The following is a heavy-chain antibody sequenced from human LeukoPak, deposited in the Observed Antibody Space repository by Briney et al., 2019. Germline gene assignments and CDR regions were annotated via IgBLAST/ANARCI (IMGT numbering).Heavy chain of an antibody. V-gene: IGHV4-4*07. CDR3: ARAYYEVGPHYDSSGYYYAAFDI. J-gene: IGHJ3*02. CDR1: GGSISSYY. Sequence: SETLSLTCTVSGGSISSYYWSWIRQPAGKGLEWIGRIYTSGSTNYNPSLKSRVTMSVDTSKNQFSLKLSSVTAADTAVYYCARAYYEVGPHYDSSGYYYAAFDIWGQGTMVTVSS. CDR2: IYTSGST. D-gene: IGHD3-22*01.